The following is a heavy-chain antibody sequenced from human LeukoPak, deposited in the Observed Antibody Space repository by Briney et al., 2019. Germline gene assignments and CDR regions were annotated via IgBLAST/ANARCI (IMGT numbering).Heavy chain of an antibody. CDR2: IIPILGVA. CDR1: GGTFSSYA. Sequence: ASVKVSCKASGGTFSSYAISWVRQAPGQGLEWMGRIIPILGVANYAQKFQGRVTITADKSTSTAYMELSSLRSEDTAVYYCARFQTTVTTVDYWGQGTLVTVSS. D-gene: IGHD4-17*01. V-gene: IGHV1-69*04. J-gene: IGHJ4*02. CDR3: ARFQTTVTTVDY.